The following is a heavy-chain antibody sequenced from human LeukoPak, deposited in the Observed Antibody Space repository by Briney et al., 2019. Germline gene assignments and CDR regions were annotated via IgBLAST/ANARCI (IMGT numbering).Heavy chain of an antibody. D-gene: IGHD4-17*01. V-gene: IGHV4-30-4*01. CDR3: ARDAGTDYGPD. CDR2: IYYSGST. J-gene: IGHJ4*02. CDR1: GGSFSGYY. Sequence: SETLSLTCAVYGGSFSGYYWSWIRQPPGKGLEWIGYIYYSGSTYYNPSLKSRVTISVDTSKNQFSLKLSSVTAADTAVYYCARDAGTDYGPDWGQGTLVTVSS.